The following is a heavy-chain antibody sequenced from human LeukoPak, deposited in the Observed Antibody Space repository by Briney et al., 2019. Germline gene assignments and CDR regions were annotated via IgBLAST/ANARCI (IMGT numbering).Heavy chain of an antibody. J-gene: IGHJ4*02. D-gene: IGHD6-13*01. CDR2: INLNSGGT. V-gene: IGHV1-2*02. Sequence: ASVKVSCKASGFTFTGYYMNWVRQAPGQGLEWMGWINLNSGGTDYAQKFQGRVTMTRDTSISTAYMELSRLRSDDTAVYYCASLPGYSSSPGDYWGQGTLVTVSS. CDR3: ASLPGYSSSPGDY. CDR1: GFTFTGYY.